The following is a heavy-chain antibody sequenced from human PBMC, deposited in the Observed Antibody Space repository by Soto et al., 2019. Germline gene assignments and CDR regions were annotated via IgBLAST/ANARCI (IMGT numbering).Heavy chain of an antibody. D-gene: IGHD2-2*01. V-gene: IGHV3-7*01. J-gene: IGHJ4*02. Sequence: VGSLRLSCVVSGFTFSSSWMSWVRQAPGKGLEWVANIKGDGSDKDYIESVKGRFTISRDNAKNSLYLQMNSLRAEDTALYYCAEDAFSKGDYWGQGTRVTVSS. CDR3: AEDAFSKGDY. CDR2: IKGDGSDK. CDR1: GFTFSSSW.